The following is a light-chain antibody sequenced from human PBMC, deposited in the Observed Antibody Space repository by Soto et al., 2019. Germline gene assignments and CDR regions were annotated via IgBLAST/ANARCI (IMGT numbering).Light chain of an antibody. J-gene: IGKJ4*01. Sequence: EIVLTQSPGTLSLSPGERATIPCRASQSVSSNYLAWYQQKPGQAPRLLLYGASSRATGIPDRFSGSGCGTDFALTISRLEPEDFVVYYCQQYGSSPPLTFGGGTKVDIK. CDR3: QQYGSSPPLT. CDR1: QSVSSNY. CDR2: GAS. V-gene: IGKV3-20*01.